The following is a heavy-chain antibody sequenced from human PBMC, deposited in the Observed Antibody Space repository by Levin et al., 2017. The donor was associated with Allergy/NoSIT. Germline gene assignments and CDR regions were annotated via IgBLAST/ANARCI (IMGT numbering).Heavy chain of an antibody. CDR2: VSYDGGNK. J-gene: IGHJ2*01. V-gene: IGHV3-30*09. CDR1: GFTFSSYA. CDR3: ARDPTSMWIADWYFDL. Sequence: GGSLRLSCAASGFTFSSYAMHWVRQAPGKGLESVAVVSYDGGNKYYADSVRGRFAISRDNSKDTLYLQMNSLRAEDTAVYYCARDPTSMWIADWYFDLLGRGTLVTVSS. D-gene: IGHD5-12*01.